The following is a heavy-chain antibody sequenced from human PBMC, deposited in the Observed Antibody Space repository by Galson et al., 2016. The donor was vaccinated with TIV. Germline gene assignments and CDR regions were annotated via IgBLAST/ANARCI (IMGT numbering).Heavy chain of an antibody. D-gene: IGHD2-15*01. V-gene: IGHV3-48*03. CDR3: VRDRGGRAVDAKCDAFDI. Sequence: SLRLSCAASGFSLSRYEVNWVRQAPGKGLEWISYMTTTGDTIYYADSVKGRLIISRDSARVYLQMNSLRAEDTAMYYCVRDRGGRAVDAKCDAFDIWGQGTMVTVAS. J-gene: IGHJ3*02. CDR2: MTTTGDTI. CDR1: GFSLSRYE.